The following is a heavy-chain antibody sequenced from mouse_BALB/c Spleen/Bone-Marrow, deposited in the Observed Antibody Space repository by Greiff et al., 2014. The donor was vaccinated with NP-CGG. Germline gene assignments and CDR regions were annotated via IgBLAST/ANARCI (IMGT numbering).Heavy chain of an antibody. J-gene: IGHJ2*01. Sequence: EVHLVESGPGLVKPSQSLSLTCTVTGYSITSDYAWNWIRQFPGNKLEWMGYITYSVSTSYNPSLKSRISITRDTSKNRFFLQLNSVTTEDTATYYCARSVVATRYFDYWGQGTTLTVTS. CDR2: ITYSVST. CDR3: ARSVVATRYFDY. V-gene: IGHV3-2*02. D-gene: IGHD1-1*01. CDR1: GYSITSDYA.